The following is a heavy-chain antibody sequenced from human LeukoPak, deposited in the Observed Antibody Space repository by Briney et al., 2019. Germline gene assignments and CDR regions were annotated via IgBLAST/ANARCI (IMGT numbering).Heavy chain of an antibody. D-gene: IGHD2-15*01. CDR1: GYTFTSYD. CDR2: MNPNSGNT. V-gene: IGHV1-8*03. J-gene: IGHJ6*03. Sequence: ASVKVSCKASGYTFTSYDINWVRQATGQGLEWMGWMNPNSGNTGYAQKFQGRVTITRNTSINTAYMELSSLRSEDTAVYYCARRPQVAKPYYYYMDVWGKGTTVTVSS. CDR3: ARRPQVAKPYYYYMDV.